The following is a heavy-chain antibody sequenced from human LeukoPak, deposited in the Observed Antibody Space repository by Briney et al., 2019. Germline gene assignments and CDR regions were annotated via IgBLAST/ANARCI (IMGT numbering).Heavy chain of an antibody. CDR1: GGSISSSSYY. Sequence: SEALSLTCTVSGGSISSSSYYWGWIRQPPGKGLEWIGYIYYSGSTTYNPSLKSRVTISVDTSKNQFSLKLSSVTAADTAVYYCARSGYYGREFDYWGQGTLVTVSS. D-gene: IGHD3-3*01. CDR3: ARSGYYGREFDY. CDR2: IYYSGST. V-gene: IGHV4-61*05. J-gene: IGHJ4*02.